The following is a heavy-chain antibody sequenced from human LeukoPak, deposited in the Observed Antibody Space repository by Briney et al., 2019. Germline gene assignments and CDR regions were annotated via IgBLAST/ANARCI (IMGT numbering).Heavy chain of an antibody. CDR3: ARPYSSTWYFAFDI. Sequence: PGGSLRLSCAASGFTLSPYTMHWVRQAPGKGLEYVSAISSNGGTSFYASSVKGRFTISRDNSKNTLYLQMGSLRAEDMAVYYCARPYSSTWYFAFDIWGRGTMVTVSS. V-gene: IGHV3-64*01. J-gene: IGHJ3*02. D-gene: IGHD6-13*01. CDR2: ISSNGGTS. CDR1: GFTLSPYT.